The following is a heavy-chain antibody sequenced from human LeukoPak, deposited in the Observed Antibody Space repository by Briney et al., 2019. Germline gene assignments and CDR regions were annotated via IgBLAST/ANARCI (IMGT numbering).Heavy chain of an antibody. Sequence: GGSLRLSCAASGFTFSSYAMHWVRQAPGKGLEWVAVISYDGSNKYYADSVKGRFTISRDNSKNTLYLQMNSLGAEDTAVYYCTTDFWSGYYWGDAFDIWGQGTMVTVSS. CDR2: ISYDGSNK. D-gene: IGHD3-3*01. V-gene: IGHV3-30-3*01. CDR3: TTDFWSGYYWGDAFDI. CDR1: GFTFSSYA. J-gene: IGHJ3*02.